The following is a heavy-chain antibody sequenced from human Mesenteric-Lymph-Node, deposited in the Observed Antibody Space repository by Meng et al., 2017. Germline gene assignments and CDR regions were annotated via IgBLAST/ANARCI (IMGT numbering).Heavy chain of an antibody. Sequence: EVQLVESGGGLVQPGGSLRLSCAASGFIFSNYWMHWVRQVPGKGLVWVSSIRGGGPESFYADSVKGRFTISRDNSNNTLCLQMNSLRVDDTAIYYCARGLRQLGYCGQGALVTVSS. V-gene: IGHV3-23*04. J-gene: IGHJ4*02. CDR3: ARGLRQLGY. CDR2: IRGGGPES. CDR1: GFIFSNYW. D-gene: IGHD3-10*01.